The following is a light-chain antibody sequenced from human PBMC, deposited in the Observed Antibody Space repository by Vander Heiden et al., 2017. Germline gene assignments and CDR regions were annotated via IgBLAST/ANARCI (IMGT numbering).Light chain of an antibody. CDR1: QSGSSY. V-gene: IGKV3-11*01. Sequence: EIVLTQSPATLSLSPVERATLSCMASQSGSSYLAWYQQKPGQAPRLLTYDASNRATGIPDRFSGSGSVTDLTLTTTSLEPEDFAVYYCKKSRNWPPTFGQGTRLEIK. J-gene: IGKJ5*01. CDR2: DAS. CDR3: KKSRNWPPT.